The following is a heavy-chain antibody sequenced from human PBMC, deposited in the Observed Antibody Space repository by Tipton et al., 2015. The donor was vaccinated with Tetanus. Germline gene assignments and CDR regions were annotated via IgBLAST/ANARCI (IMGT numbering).Heavy chain of an antibody. CDR1: GYTFTGYY. J-gene: IGHJ6*02. CDR2: INPNSGGT. V-gene: IGHV1-2*06. D-gene: IGHD5-12*01. CDR3: ARPMAAMTTGDVFHSHGMDV. Sequence: QLVQSGAEVKKPGASVKVSCKASGYTFTGYYIHWVRQAPGQGLEWMGRINPNSGGTNYAQKFQGRVTMTRDTSISTAYMELSRLRSDDAALYCCARPMAAMTTGDVFHSHGMDVWAQGTTVPVSS.